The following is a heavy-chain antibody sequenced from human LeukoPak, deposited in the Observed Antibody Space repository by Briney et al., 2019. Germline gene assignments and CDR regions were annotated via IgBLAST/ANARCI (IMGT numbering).Heavy chain of an antibody. CDR2: ISGSGGST. J-gene: IGHJ4*02. D-gene: IGHD5-24*01. CDR3: AKDRCVEN. CDR1: GFTVSSNY. Sequence: PGGSLRLSCAASGFTVSSNYMSWVRQAPGKGLEWVSAISGSGGSTYYADSVKGRFTISRDNSKNTLYLQMDSLRAEDTAVYYCAKDRCVENWGQGTLVTVSS. V-gene: IGHV3-23*01.